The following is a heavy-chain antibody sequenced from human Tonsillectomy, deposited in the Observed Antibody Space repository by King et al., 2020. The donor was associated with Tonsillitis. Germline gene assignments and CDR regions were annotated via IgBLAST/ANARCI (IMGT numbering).Heavy chain of an antibody. Sequence: VQLQESGPGLVKPSQTLSLTCTVSGGSISRGNYYWSWVREPAGKGLEGIGRIYTSGSTSYNSSLKSRVTISLDTPKNQFSLRLTSVTAADTAAYYCANMPGSRGFSSPSSLDVWGRGTTVTVSS. CDR1: GGSISRGNYY. D-gene: IGHD3-10*01. CDR2: IYTSGST. CDR3: ANMPGSRGFSSPSSLDV. V-gene: IGHV4-61*02. J-gene: IGHJ6*04.